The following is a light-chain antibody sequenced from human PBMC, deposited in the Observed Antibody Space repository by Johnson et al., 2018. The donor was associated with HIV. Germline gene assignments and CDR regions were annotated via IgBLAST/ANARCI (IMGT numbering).Light chain of an antibody. CDR3: ETWDSSLGGV. J-gene: IGLJ1*01. Sequence: QSVLTQPPSVSAAPGQKVTISCSGSSSNIGNNYVSWYQQLPGTAPKLLIYDNNKRPSGIPDRFSGSKSGTSATLGITGLQTGDEADYYCETWDSSLGGVFGTGTTVTVL. CDR1: SSNIGNNY. V-gene: IGLV1-51*01. CDR2: DNN.